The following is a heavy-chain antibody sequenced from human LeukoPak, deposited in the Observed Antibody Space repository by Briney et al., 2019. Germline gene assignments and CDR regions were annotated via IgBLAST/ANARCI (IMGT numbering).Heavy chain of an antibody. Sequence: ASVKVSRKASGGTFSSYAISWVRQAPGQGLEWMGGIIPIFGTANYAQKFQGRVTITADESTSTAYMELSSLRSEDTAVYYCARVDSSSSPFDYWGQGTLVTVSS. J-gene: IGHJ4*02. CDR2: IIPIFGTA. V-gene: IGHV1-69*01. CDR1: GGTFSSYA. D-gene: IGHD6-6*01. CDR3: ARVDSSSSPFDY.